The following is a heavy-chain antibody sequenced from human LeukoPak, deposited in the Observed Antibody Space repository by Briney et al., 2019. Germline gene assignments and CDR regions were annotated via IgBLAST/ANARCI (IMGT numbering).Heavy chain of an antibody. J-gene: IGHJ3*02. D-gene: IGHD6-6*01. Sequence: GASVTVSCTASGYTFTGYYIHWVRQAPGQGLEWMGWIYPYSGDTNYAQNFQGRVTMTRDTSISTAYVELSSLKSDDTAVYYCARDRNSGSSLDIWGQGTMLTVSS. V-gene: IGHV1-2*02. CDR1: GYTFTGYY. CDR3: ARDRNSGSSLDI. CDR2: IYPYSGDT.